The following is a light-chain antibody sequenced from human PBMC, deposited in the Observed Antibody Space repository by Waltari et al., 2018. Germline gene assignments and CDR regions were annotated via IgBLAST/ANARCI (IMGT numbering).Light chain of an antibody. CDR3: QNHERLPAV. Sequence: IVLTQSPGPLSLSPGKRATLSCRASQSVSRYLAWYQHKPAQAPRLLIYGASSRASCIPDRFSGSGSGTDFSLTISRLEPEDFAVYYCQNHERLPAVFGQGTKVEIK. CDR2: GAS. V-gene: IGKV3-20*01. CDR1: QSVSRY. J-gene: IGKJ1*01.